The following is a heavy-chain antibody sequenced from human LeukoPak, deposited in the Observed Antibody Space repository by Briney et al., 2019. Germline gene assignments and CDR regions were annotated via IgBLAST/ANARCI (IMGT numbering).Heavy chain of an antibody. V-gene: IGHV1-69*05. CDR3: ARDRLSIAARRDPYYYYYYMDV. Sequence: SVKVSCKASGGTFSSYAISWVRQAPGQGLEWMGGIIPIFGTANYAQKFQGRVTITTDESTSTAYMELSSLGSEDTAVYYCARDRLSIAARRDPYYYYYYMDVWGKGTTVTVSS. CDR2: IIPIFGTA. CDR1: GGTFSSYA. J-gene: IGHJ6*03. D-gene: IGHD6-6*01.